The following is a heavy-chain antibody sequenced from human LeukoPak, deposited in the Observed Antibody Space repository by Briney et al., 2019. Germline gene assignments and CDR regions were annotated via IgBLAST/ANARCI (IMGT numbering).Heavy chain of an antibody. CDR1: GGSLSGYY. V-gene: IGHV4-34*01. CDR3: ARGPVSSY. CDR2: INHSGST. J-gene: IGHJ4*02. Sequence: PSETLSLTCAVYGGSLSGYYWSWIRQPPGKGLEWIGEINHSGSTNYNPSLKSRVTISVDTSKNQFSLKLSSVTAADTAVYYCARGPVSSYWGQGTLVTVSS.